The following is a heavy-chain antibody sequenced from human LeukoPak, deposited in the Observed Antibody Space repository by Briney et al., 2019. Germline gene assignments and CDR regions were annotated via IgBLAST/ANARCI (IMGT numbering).Heavy chain of an antibody. CDR1: GFTFNSYW. CDR2: IKQDGSEK. V-gene: IGHV3-7*05. D-gene: IGHD2-15*01. J-gene: IGHJ4*02. Sequence: PGGSLRLSCAASGFTFNSYWMSWVRQAPGKGLEWVANIKQDGSEKYYVDSVKGRFTISRDNAKNSLYLQMNSLRAEDTAVYYCAREGSSGGSCYFDYWGQGTLVTVSS. CDR3: AREGSSGGSCYFDY.